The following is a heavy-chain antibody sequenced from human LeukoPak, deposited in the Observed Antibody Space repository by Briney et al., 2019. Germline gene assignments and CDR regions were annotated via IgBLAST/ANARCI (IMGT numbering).Heavy chain of an antibody. CDR3: ASTTVPYYYYMDV. V-gene: IGHV4-59*12. J-gene: IGHJ6*03. CDR2: IYYSGST. D-gene: IGHD4-17*01. Sequence: SETLSLTCTVSGGSISSYHWNWIRQPPGKGLEWIGYIYYSGSTNYNPSLKSRLTISVDTSKNQFSLKLSSVTAADTAVYYCASTTVPYYYYMDVWGKGTTVTISS. CDR1: GGSISSYH.